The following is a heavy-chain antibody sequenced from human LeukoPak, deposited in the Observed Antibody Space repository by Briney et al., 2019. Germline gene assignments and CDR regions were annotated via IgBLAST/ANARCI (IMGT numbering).Heavy chain of an antibody. Sequence: ASVKVSCKASGGTFSDYALNWVRQAPGQGLEWMGVFIPILAAANSTQKFQGRVTITADISTNTVYMELSSLRSEDTAVHFCAGIPVFGVVLHQEPVWGKGTTVAASS. J-gene: IGHJ6*04. CDR1: GGTFSDYA. V-gene: IGHV1-69*10. CDR2: FIPILAAA. CDR3: AGIPVFGVVLHQEPV. D-gene: IGHD3-3*01.